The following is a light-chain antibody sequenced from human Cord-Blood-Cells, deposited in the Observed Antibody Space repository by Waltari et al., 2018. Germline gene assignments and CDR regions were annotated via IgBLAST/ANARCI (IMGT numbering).Light chain of an antibody. CDR3: QQSYSTPYT. CDR1: QSISSY. CDR2: AAS. Sequence: DIQMTQSPSSLSASVGDRVTITFRASQSISSYLNGYQQKPGKSPKLLTYAASRLQSGVPSRFSGSGSGTDFTLTIISLQPEDFATYSCQQSYSTPYTFGQGTKLEIK. J-gene: IGKJ2*01. V-gene: IGKV1-39*01.